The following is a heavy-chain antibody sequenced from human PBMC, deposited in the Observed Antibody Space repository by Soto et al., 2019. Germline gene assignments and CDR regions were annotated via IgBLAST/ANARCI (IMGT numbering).Heavy chain of an antibody. CDR1: GYTFTSYD. J-gene: IGHJ6*03. V-gene: IGHV1-8*01. CDR3: ARNGDFVVVPAAMPDYYYYYYMDV. D-gene: IGHD2-2*01. CDR2: MNPNSGNT. Sequence: ASVKVSCKASGYTFTSYDINWVRQATGQGLEWMGWMNPNSGNTGYAQKFQGRVTMTRNTSISTAYMELSSLRSEDTAVYYCARNGDFVVVPAAMPDYYYYYYMDVSGKGTTDTVSS.